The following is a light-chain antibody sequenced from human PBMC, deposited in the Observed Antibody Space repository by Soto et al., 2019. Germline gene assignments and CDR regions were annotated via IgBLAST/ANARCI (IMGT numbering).Light chain of an antibody. CDR2: DAS. CDR1: QGVSSY. Sequence: EIVLTQSPATLSLSPGERATLSCRASQGVSSYLAWYQQKPGQAPRLLIYDASIRATGIPARFSGSGPGTDFTLTISSLEPEDFAVYYCQQRSNWHTFGQGTRLEIK. V-gene: IGKV3D-11*01. J-gene: IGKJ5*01. CDR3: QQRSNWHT.